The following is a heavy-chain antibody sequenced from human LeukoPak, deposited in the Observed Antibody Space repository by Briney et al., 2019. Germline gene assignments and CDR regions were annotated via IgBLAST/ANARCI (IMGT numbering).Heavy chain of an antibody. CDR3: AXXXXXXXXXXXXXRYYYGMDV. V-gene: IGHV1-18*01. CDR1: GYTFTSYG. J-gene: IGHJ6*02. D-gene: IGHD3-10*01. Sequence: ASVKVSCKASGYTFTSYGISWVRQAPGQGLEWMGWISGYNGNTNYAQKLQGRVTMTTDTSTSTAYLELRSLRSDDTAVYYCAXXXXXXXXXXXXXRYYYGMDVWGQGTTVTVSS. CDR2: ISGYNGNT.